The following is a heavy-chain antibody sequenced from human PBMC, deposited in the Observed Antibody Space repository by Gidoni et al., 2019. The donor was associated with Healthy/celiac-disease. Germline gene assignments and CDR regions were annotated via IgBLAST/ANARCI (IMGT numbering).Heavy chain of an antibody. CDR1: GFTFSSYS. D-gene: IGHD4-17*01. V-gene: IGHV3-21*01. CDR2: ISSSSSYI. J-gene: IGHJ5*02. CDR3: ARDQDDYGDYVKWFDP. Sequence: EVQLVESGGGLVKPGGSLRLSCAASGFTFSSYSMNWVRQAPGKGLEWVSSISSSSSYIYYADAVKGRFTISRDNAKNSLYMQMNSLRAEDTAVYYCARDQDDYGDYVKWFDPWGQGTLVTVSS.